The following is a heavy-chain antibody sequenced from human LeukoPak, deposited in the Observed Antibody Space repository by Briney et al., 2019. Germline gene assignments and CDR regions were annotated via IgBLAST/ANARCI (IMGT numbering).Heavy chain of an antibody. J-gene: IGHJ6*03. Sequence: SETLSLTCAVSGYSISSGYYWGWIRQPPGKGLEWIGCIYHSGSTYYNPSLKSRVTISVDTSKNQFSLKLSSVTAADTAVYYCAGTTNHYYYYYMDVWGKGTTVTVSS. V-gene: IGHV4-38-2*01. CDR3: AGTTNHYYYYYMDV. CDR1: GYSISSGYY. CDR2: IYHSGST. D-gene: IGHD4-11*01.